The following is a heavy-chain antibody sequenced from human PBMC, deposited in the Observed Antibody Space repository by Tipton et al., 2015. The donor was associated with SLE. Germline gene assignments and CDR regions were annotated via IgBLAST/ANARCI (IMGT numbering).Heavy chain of an antibody. CDR3: AKWEERGYYFDY. D-gene: IGHD1-1*01. CDR2: ISDSGGST. Sequence: SLRLSCAASGFTFSSYAMSWVRQAPGKGLEWVSAISDSGGSTYYADSVKGRFTISRDNSKNTLYLQMNSLRAEDTAVYYCAKWEERGYYFDYWGQGTLVTVSS. V-gene: IGHV3-23*01. CDR1: GFTFSSYA. J-gene: IGHJ4*02.